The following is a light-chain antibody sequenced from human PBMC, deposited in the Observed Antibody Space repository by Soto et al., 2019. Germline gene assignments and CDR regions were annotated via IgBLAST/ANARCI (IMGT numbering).Light chain of an antibody. CDR3: QQYYSTPRT. CDR2: WAS. J-gene: IGKJ1*01. Sequence: DIVITQSPYSLAVSLFESATINCKSSQSVLYSSNNKNYLAWYQQKPGQPPKLLIYWASTRESGVPDRFSGSGSGTDFTLTISSLQAEDVAVYYCQQYYSTPRTFGQGTKVDIK. CDR1: QSVLYSSNNKNY. V-gene: IGKV4-1*01.